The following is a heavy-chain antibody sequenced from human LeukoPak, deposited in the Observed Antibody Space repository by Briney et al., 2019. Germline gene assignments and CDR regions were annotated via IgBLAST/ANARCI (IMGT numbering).Heavy chain of an antibody. CDR1: GFTFSSYA. D-gene: IGHD6-19*01. CDR3: ARDSSGWGLYFDS. V-gene: IGHV3-64*04. CDR2: ISSSGDST. Sequence: GGSLRLSCSASGFTFSSYAVHWVRQAPGKGLEYVSAISSSGDSTYYADSVKGRFTISRDNAKNSLYLQMNSLRAEDTAVYYCARDSSGWGLYFDSWGQGTLVAVSS. J-gene: IGHJ4*02.